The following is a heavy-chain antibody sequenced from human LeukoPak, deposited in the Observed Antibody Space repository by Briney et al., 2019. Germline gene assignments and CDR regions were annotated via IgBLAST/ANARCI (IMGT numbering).Heavy chain of an antibody. CDR2: SNANGGST. Sequence: GGSLRLSCAASGFAFDNYGMSWVRQVPGKGLEWVSSNANGGSTAYADSVKGRFTISRDNAKNSLYLQMRAEDTAVYYCARDRGGTVMVYTRGKDYYYMDVWGKGTTVTVSS. D-gene: IGHD2-8*01. CDR1: GFAFDNYG. V-gene: IGHV3-20*04. J-gene: IGHJ6*03. CDR3: ARDRGGTVMVYTRGKDYYYMDV.